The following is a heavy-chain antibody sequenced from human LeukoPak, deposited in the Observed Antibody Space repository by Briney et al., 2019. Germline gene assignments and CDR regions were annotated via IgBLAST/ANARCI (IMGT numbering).Heavy chain of an antibody. V-gene: IGHV3-30-3*01. CDR2: ISYDGSNK. CDR3: ARDLDSSTSDYGMDV. CDR1: GFTFSSYA. Sequence: GGSLRLSCAASGFTFSSYAMHWVRQAPGKGLEWVAVISYDGSNKYYADSVKGRFTISRDNSKNTLYLQMYSLRAEDTAVYYCARDLDSSTSDYGMDVWGQGTTVTVSS. D-gene: IGHD2-2*01. J-gene: IGHJ6*02.